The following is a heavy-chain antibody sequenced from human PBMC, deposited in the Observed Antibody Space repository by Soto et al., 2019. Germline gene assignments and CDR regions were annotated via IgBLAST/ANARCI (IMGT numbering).Heavy chain of an antibody. J-gene: IGHJ6*02. D-gene: IGHD3-10*01. CDR3: ARDYSGWDYYGSGSSFYYGMDV. CDR1: GGSISSGGYY. CDR2: IYYSGST. Sequence: QVQLQESGPGLVKPSQTLSLTCTVSGGSISSGGYYWSWIRQHPGKGLEWIGYIYYSGSTYYNPSLKRRVTISGDTSKNQFSLKLSSVTAADTAVYYCARDYSGWDYYGSGSSFYYGMDVWGQGTTVTVSS. V-gene: IGHV4-31*03.